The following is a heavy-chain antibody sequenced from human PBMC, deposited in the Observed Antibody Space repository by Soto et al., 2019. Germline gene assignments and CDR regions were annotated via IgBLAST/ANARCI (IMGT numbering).Heavy chain of an antibody. J-gene: IGHJ6*02. D-gene: IGHD2-2*01. V-gene: IGHV1-2*02. CDR2: INPQTGGT. CDR3: ARERYQVISDGMDV. Sequence: ASVKVSCKASGYTFTGYYIHWVREAPGQGLEWMGWINPQTGGTSYAQKFQGRVTLSRDTSINTAYLEVSSLRFDDAAVYFCARERYQVISDGMDVWGQGTTVTVSS. CDR1: GYTFTGYY.